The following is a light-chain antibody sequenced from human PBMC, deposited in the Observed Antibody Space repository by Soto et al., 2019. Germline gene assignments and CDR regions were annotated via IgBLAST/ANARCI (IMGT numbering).Light chain of an antibody. CDR1: QSVSNN. Sequence: EIVMTQSPATLSVSPGERATLSCRASQSVSNNLVWYQQKPGQAPRLLIYGASTRATGIPARFSGTGSGTDFTLTISSLQSEDFAVYYCQQYNNWPPWTFGQGTKVDIK. CDR2: GAS. V-gene: IGKV3-15*01. CDR3: QQYNNWPPWT. J-gene: IGKJ1*01.